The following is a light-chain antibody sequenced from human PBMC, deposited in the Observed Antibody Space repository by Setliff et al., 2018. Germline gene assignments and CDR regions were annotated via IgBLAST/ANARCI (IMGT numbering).Light chain of an antibody. Sequence: QSALTQPPSVSGAPGQTVTISCTGSSSNIGARYDVQWYQQLPGTAPKLLIYANNNRPSGVPDRFSGSKSGTSASLAISGLQADDEADYYCQSYDSSLSGYVFGTGTQLTVL. CDR1: SSNIGARYD. V-gene: IGLV1-40*01. CDR3: QSYDSSLSGYV. J-gene: IGLJ1*01. CDR2: ANN.